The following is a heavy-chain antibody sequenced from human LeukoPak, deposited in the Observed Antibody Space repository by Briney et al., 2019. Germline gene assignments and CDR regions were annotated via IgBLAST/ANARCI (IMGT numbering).Heavy chain of an antibody. Sequence: GGSLRLSCAASGFSFSRYSMNWVRQAPGKGLEWVSYIGSITDGITHYAESVKGRFTISRDNAKNSLYLQMNSLRAEDTGVYYCATTLNIATPGHLWGQGALVTVSS. D-gene: IGHD6-13*01. CDR2: IGSITDGIT. V-gene: IGHV3-48*04. J-gene: IGHJ4*02. CDR1: GFSFSRYS. CDR3: ATTLNIATPGHL.